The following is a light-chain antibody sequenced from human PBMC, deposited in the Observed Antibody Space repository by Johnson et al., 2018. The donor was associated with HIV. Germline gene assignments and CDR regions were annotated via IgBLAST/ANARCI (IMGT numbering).Light chain of an antibody. Sequence: QSVLTQPPSVSAATGQKVTISCSGSSSDIGYNFVSWYQQLQGTAPKVLIYENNKRPSGIPDRFSGSKSGTSATLGITGLQTGDEADYYCGTWDSSLSAPRDVCGTGTKVTVL. CDR3: GTWDSSLSAPRDV. V-gene: IGLV1-51*02. CDR1: SSDIGYNF. J-gene: IGLJ1*01. CDR2: ENN.